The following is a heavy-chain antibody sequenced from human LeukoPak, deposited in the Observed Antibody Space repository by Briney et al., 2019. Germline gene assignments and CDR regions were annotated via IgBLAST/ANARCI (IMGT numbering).Heavy chain of an antibody. V-gene: IGHV4-30-2*03. D-gene: IGHD1-26*01. CDR1: GGSISSGGHS. J-gene: IGHJ5*02. CDR2: IYHSGSGST. CDR3: AGQWGGRNWFDP. Sequence: SETLSLTCTVSGGSISSGGHSWSWIRQPPGKGLEWIGYIYHSGSGSTYYNPSLKSRVTISIDTSKNQFSLKLSSVTAADTAVYYCAGQWGGRNWFDPWGQGTLVTVSS.